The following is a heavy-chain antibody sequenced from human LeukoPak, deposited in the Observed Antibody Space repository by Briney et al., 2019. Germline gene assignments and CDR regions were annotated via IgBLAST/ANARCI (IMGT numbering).Heavy chain of an antibody. CDR3: TRDPDTSSKVDY. D-gene: IGHD5-18*01. Sequence: GGSLRLSCVTSGFTFSGHFLSWIRQAPGLGLQLVAYIDSSGRALYYADSVKGRFTISRDNAKNSLFLQMNSLRAGDTAVYYCTRDPDTSSKVDYWGQGTLVTVSS. J-gene: IGHJ4*02. CDR2: IDSSGRAL. V-gene: IGHV3-11*01. CDR1: GFTFSGHF.